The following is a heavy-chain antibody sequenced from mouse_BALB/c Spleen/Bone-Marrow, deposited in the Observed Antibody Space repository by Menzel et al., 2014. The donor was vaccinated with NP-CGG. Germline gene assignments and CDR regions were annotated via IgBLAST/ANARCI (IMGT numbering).Heavy chain of an antibody. CDR1: GYTFRSHW. D-gene: IGHD2-1*01. CDR3: ARGGNFLWYFDV. V-gene: IGHV1-9*01. J-gene: IGHJ1*01. CDR2: ILPGSGST. Sequence: SGAELMKPGASVKISCKATGYTFRSHWMEWVKQRPGHGLEWIGEILPGSGSTYYNEKFKGKATFTADTSSNTAYMQLSSLTSEDSAVYYCARGGNFLWYFDVWGAGTTVTVSP.